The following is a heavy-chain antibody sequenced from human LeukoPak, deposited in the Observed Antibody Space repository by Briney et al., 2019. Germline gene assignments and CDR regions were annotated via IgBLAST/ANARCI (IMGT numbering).Heavy chain of an antibody. D-gene: IGHD3-22*01. CDR3: ASAKYYYDSSAPFDY. CDR1: GYTFTSYD. Sequence: ASVKVSCKASGYTFTSYDINWVRQATGQGLEWMGWINPNSGGTNYAQKFQGRVTMTRDTSISTAYMELSRLRSDDTAVYYCASAKYYYDSSAPFDYWGQGTLVTVSS. CDR2: INPNSGGT. J-gene: IGHJ4*02. V-gene: IGHV1-2*02.